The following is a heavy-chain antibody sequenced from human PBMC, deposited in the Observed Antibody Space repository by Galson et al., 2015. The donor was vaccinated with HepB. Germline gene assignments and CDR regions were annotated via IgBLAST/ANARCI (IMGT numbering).Heavy chain of an antibody. CDR2: IRGSGAGT. CDR3: SHGYDSSGFLPGY. CDR1: GFRFSSYA. Sequence: SLRLSCAAAGFRFSSYAMNWVRQAPGKGLEWVSGIRGSGAGTYYADSVKGRFTISRDNSKNTLYLQMNSLRAEDTAVYYCSHGYDSSGFLPGYWGQGTLVTVSS. V-gene: IGHV3-23*01. D-gene: IGHD3-22*01. J-gene: IGHJ4*02.